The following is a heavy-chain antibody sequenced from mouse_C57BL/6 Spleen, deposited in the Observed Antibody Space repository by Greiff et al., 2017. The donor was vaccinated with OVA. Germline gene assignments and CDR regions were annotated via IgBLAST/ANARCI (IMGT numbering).Heavy chain of an antibody. CDR3: AREASNRDLDFDY. CDR1: GYTFTSYW. J-gene: IGHJ2*01. D-gene: IGHD4-1*01. CDR2: IDPNSGGT. V-gene: IGHV1-72*01. Sequence: QVQLQQPGAELVKPGASVKLSCKASGYTFTSYWMHWVKPRPGRGLEWIGRIDPNSGGTKYNEKFKSKATLTVAKPSSTAYMQLSSLTSEDSAVYYGAREASNRDLDFDYWGQGTTLTVSA.